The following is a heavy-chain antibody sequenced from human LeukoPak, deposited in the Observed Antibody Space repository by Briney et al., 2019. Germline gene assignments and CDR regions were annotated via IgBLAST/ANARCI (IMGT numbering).Heavy chain of an antibody. D-gene: IGHD6-6*01. CDR3: AVSARVERVWHYFNY. J-gene: IGHJ4*02. CDR2: ISESGGNT. Sequence: PGRSLRLSCAASGFTFSNYAMNWVRQAPGKGLEWVSGISESGGNTFYADSVKGRFTISRDNSKNTRFLQMNSLRAEDTAVYYCAVSARVERVWHYFNYWGQGTLVTVSS. V-gene: IGHV3-23*01. CDR1: GFTFSNYA.